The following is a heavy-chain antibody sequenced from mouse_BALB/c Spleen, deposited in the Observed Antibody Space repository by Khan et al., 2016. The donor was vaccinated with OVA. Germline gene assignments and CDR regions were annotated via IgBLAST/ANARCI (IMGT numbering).Heavy chain of an antibody. CDR2: IWSAGST. D-gene: IGHD2-4*01. CDR3: ARRGYDYGRGALFAY. J-gene: IGHJ3*01. Sequence: QVQLQQSGPGLVQPSQSLSITCTVSGFSLANYSVHWVRQSPGKGLEWLGAIWSAGSTDYNAAFMSRLNINKDNSRSHVFFKLNSLQPNDTAIYYSARRGYDYGRGALFAYWGQGTLVTVSA. V-gene: IGHV2-2*02. CDR1: GFSLANYS.